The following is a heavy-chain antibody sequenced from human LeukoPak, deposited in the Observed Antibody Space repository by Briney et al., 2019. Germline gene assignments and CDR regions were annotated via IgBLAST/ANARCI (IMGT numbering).Heavy chain of an antibody. J-gene: IGHJ4*02. V-gene: IGHV3-30*04. CDR2: ISYDGSNK. Sequence: PGGSLRLSCAASGFTFSSYAMHWVRQAPGKGLEWVAVISYDGSNKYYADSVKGRFTISRDNSKNTLYLQMNSLRAEDTAVYYCAREAGIAAAAPLFDYWGQGTLVTVSS. D-gene: IGHD6-13*01. CDR3: AREAGIAAAAPLFDY. CDR1: GFTFSSYA.